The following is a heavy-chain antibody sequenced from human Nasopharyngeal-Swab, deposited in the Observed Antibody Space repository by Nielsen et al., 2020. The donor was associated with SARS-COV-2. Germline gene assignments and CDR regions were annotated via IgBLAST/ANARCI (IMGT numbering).Heavy chain of an antibody. CDR2: VNYGGDT. CDR1: GGSFSGHQ. J-gene: IGHJ6*03. CDR3: ARGGAGVVPAPVLGLGPYYYYYYMDV. Sequence: GSLRLSCAVYGGSFSGHQWSWVRQPPGKGLEGIGEVNYGGDTNYNPSLKSRVTISVATSKNQFSLKLSSVTAADTAVYYCARGGAGVVPAPVLGLGPYYYYYYMDVWGKGTTVTVSS. V-gene: IGHV4-34*01. D-gene: IGHD2-2*01.